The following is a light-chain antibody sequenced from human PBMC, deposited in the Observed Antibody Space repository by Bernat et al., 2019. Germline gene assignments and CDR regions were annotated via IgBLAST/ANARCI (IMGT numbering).Light chain of an antibody. CDR3: QQYNNYPLT. Sequence: DIQMTQSPSSLSASVSDRVTLTCRPSQGISSWLAWYQLKPGQAPKFLIYAASSLQSRVPSRFSGNGSGTDFTLTISSLQPEDFATYYCQQYNNYPLTFGGGTKVEIK. CDR1: QGISSW. V-gene: IGKV1D-16*01. CDR2: AAS. J-gene: IGKJ4*01.